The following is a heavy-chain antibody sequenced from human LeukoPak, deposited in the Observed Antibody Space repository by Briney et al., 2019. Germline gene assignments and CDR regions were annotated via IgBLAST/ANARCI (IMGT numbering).Heavy chain of an antibody. CDR1: GGSISSYY. Sequence: PSETLSLTCTVSGGSISSYYWSWIRQPPGKGLEWIGYIYYSGSTNYNPSLKSRVTISVDTSKNQFSLKLSSVTAADTAVYYCARSRNDYGDFYFDYWGQGTLVTVSS. CDR2: IYYSGST. CDR3: ARSRNDYGDFYFDY. J-gene: IGHJ4*02. V-gene: IGHV4-59*08. D-gene: IGHD4-17*01.